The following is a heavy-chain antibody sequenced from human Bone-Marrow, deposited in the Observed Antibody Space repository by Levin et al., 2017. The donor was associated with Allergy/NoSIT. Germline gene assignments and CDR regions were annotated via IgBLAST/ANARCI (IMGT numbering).Heavy chain of an antibody. Sequence: PSETLSLTCTVSGGSISSYYWSWIRQPPGKGLEWIGYIYYSGSTNYNPSLKSRVTISVDTSKNQFSLKLSSVTAADTAVYYCARGSVPSIAAAGDFDYWGQGTLVTVSS. D-gene: IGHD6-13*01. CDR2: IYYSGST. CDR1: GGSISSYY. CDR3: ARGSVPSIAAAGDFDY. V-gene: IGHV4-59*01. J-gene: IGHJ4*02.